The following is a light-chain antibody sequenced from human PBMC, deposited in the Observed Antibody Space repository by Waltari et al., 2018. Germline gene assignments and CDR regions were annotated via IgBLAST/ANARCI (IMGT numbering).Light chain of an antibody. CDR3: QQYNRYSS. J-gene: IGKJ5*01. Sequence: DIQMAQSPSTLSASVGDRVTITCRASQSISYSLAWYQQKPGKAPKLLIYKASTLEGGVPSRFSGSGSGTEFTLTITSLQPDDFATYYCQQYNRYSSFGQVTRLEI. V-gene: IGKV1-5*03. CDR1: QSISYS. CDR2: KAS.